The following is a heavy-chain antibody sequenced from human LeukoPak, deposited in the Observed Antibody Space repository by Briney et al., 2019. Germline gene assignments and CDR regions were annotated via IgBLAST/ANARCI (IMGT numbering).Heavy chain of an antibody. CDR2: ISGYNGNT. CDR3: ARDYGYGVTVMISDDY. CDR1: GYTFNRYG. V-gene: IGHV1-18*01. J-gene: IGHJ4*02. Sequence: ASVKVSCKASGYTFNRYGITWVRQAPGQGLEWMGWISGYNGNTNYAQKLQGRVTMTTDTSTSTAYMELRSLRSDDTAMYYCARDYGYGVTVMISDDYWGRGTLVTVSS. D-gene: IGHD5-12*01.